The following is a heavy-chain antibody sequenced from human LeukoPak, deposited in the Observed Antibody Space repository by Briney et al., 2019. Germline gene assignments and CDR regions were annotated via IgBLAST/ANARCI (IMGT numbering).Heavy chain of an antibody. CDR3: EKDAPVNIVVVPAANS. CDR1: GFTFSSYA. Sequence: GGSLILSCAASGFTFSSYAMSWVRQAPGKGLEWVSAISGSGGSTYYADSVKGRFTISRDNSKNPLYLQMNSLRAEDTAVYYCEKDAPVNIVVVPAANSWGQGTLVTVSS. J-gene: IGHJ4*02. CDR2: ISGSGGST. D-gene: IGHD2-2*01. V-gene: IGHV3-23*01.